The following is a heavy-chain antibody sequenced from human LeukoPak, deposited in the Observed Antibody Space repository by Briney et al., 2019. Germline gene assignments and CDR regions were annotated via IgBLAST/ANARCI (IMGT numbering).Heavy chain of an antibody. Sequence: SETLSLTCTVSGGSISSGGYYWSWIRQHPGKGLEWIGYIYYSGSTYYNPSLKSRVTISVDTSKNQFSLKLSSVTAADTAVYYCARDRYEGGYSTFDYWGRGTLVTVSS. CDR3: ARDRYEGGYSTFDY. CDR2: IYYSGST. CDR1: GGSISSGGYY. V-gene: IGHV4-31*03. D-gene: IGHD5-18*01. J-gene: IGHJ4*02.